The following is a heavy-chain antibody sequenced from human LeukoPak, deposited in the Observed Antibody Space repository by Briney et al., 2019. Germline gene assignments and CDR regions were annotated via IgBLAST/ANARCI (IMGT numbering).Heavy chain of an antibody. CDR3: AKGTRVYSSSWLDY. CDR1: GFTFDDYA. CDR2: ISWNSGSI. J-gene: IGHJ4*02. Sequence: GRSLRLSCAASGFTFDDYAMHWVRQAPGKGLESVSGISWNSGSIGYADSVKGRFTISRDNAKNSLYLQMNSLGAEDMALYYCAKGTRVYSSSWLDYWGQGTLITVSS. V-gene: IGHV3-9*03. D-gene: IGHD6-13*01.